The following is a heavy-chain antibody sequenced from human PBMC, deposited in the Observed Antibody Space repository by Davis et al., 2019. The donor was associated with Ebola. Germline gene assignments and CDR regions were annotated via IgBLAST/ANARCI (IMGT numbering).Heavy chain of an antibody. CDR3: TTDRVERRAPYHNY. CDR2: IKSKTDGGTT. V-gene: IGHV3-15*01. D-gene: IGHD1-1*01. Sequence: GESLKTLCAASGFTFSNPWMSRVRQAPGKGLEWVGRIKSKTDGGTTDYAAPVKGRFTISRDDSKNTLYLQMNSLKTEDTAVYYCTTDRVERRAPYHNYWGQGTLVTVSS. CDR1: GFTFSNPW. J-gene: IGHJ4*02.